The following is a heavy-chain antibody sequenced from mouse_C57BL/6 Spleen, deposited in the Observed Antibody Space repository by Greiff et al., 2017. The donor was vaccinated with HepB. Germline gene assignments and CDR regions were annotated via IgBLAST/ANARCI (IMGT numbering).Heavy chain of an antibody. V-gene: IGHV5-9-1*02. CDR3: TRHYYGSNYWYFDV. D-gene: IGHD1-1*01. Sequence: EVQRVESGEGLVKPGGSLKLSCAASGFTFSSYAMSWVRQTPEKRLEWVAYISSGGDYIYYADTVKGRFTISRDNARNTLYLQMSSLKSEDTAMYYCTRHYYGSNYWYFDVWGTGTTVTVSS. CDR1: GFTFSSYA. CDR2: ISSGGDYI. J-gene: IGHJ1*03.